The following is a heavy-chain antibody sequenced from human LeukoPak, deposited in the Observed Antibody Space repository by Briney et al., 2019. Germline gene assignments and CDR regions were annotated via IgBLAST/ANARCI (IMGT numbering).Heavy chain of an antibody. Sequence: GGSLRLSCVASGFPFSSYWMTWVRQAPGKGLEWVANIKQDGSKKSYVDSVKGRFTISRDNAKNSLYLQMNSLRAEDTAVYYCARSGEYYDFWSGYWKYYYYGTDVWGQGTTVTVSS. J-gene: IGHJ6*02. D-gene: IGHD3-3*01. CDR2: IKQDGSKK. CDR3: ARSGEYYDFWSGYWKYYYYGTDV. CDR1: GFPFSSYW. V-gene: IGHV3-7*01.